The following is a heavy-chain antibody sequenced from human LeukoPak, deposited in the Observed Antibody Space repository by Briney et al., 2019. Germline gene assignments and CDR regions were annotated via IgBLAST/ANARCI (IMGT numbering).Heavy chain of an antibody. CDR2: ISSSSSNI. D-gene: IGHD3-22*01. CDR1: GFTFSAYA. J-gene: IGHJ4*02. CDR3: ARDRRKNFYYDSNGYPDY. V-gene: IGHV3-48*02. Sequence: GGSLRLSCEASGFTFSAYAMTWVRQAPGKGLEWVSYISSSSSNIYYADSVKGRFTISRDNAKNSLYLQMNSLRDEDTAVYYCARDRRKNFYYDSNGYPDYWGQGTLVTVSS.